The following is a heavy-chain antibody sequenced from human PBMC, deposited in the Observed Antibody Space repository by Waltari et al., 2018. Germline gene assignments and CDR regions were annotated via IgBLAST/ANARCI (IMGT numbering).Heavy chain of an antibody. V-gene: IGHV1-69*01. CDR1: GGTFSSIG. Sequence: QVQLVQSGSEVKKPGSSVKVSCKASGGTFSSIGIAWVRLAPGQGLEWMGGVIPMFGTTTYTEKFQGRIRMTADESRRTAYMELSRLSSEDTAVYYCACQSGSVGQYYYYGMDVWGQGTTVTVSS. CDR3: ACQSGSVGQYYYYGMDV. CDR2: VIPMFGTT. J-gene: IGHJ6*02. D-gene: IGHD5-12*01.